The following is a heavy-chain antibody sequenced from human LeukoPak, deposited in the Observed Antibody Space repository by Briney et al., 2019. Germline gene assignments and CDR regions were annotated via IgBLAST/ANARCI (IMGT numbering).Heavy chain of an antibody. CDR1: GGTFSSYA. V-gene: IGHV1-69*13. D-gene: IGHD6-13*01. J-gene: IGHJ4*02. CDR3: ARDGGYSSSSSASFDY. CDR2: IIPIFGTA. Sequence: SVKVSCKASGGTFSSYAISWVRQAPGQGLDWMGGIIPIFGTANYAQKFQGRVTITAAESTSTAYMELSSLRSEDTAVYYCARDGGYSSSSSASFDYWGQGTLVTVSS.